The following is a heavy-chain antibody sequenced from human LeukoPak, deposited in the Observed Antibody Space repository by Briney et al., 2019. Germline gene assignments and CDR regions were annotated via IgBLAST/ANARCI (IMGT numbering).Heavy chain of an antibody. CDR2: IYYSGST. D-gene: IGHD6-13*01. CDR1: GGSITSYY. V-gene: IGHV4-59*01. J-gene: IGHJ4*02. Sequence: PSETLSLTCTVSGGSITSYYWSWIRQPPGKGLEWIGYIYYSGSTNYNPSLKSRVTIAVDTFQSQFSLKLSPLGAVVPAVYYCAREGIAAAALVHLDYWGQGTLVTVSS. CDR3: AREGIAAAALVHLDY.